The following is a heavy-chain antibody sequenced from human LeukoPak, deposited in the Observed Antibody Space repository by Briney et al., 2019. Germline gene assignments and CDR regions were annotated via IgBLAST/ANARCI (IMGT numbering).Heavy chain of an antibody. CDR1: GFTFSSYG. CDR2: ISYDGSNK. D-gene: IGHD6-13*01. J-gene: IGHJ1*01. Sequence: GGSLRLSCAASGFTFSSYGMHWVRQAPGKGLEWVAVISYDGSNKYYADSVKGRFTISRDNSKNTLYLQMNNLRAEDTAVYYCADHRYSSSAYYFQHWGQGTLVTVSS. V-gene: IGHV3-30*03. CDR3: ADHRYSSSAYYFQH.